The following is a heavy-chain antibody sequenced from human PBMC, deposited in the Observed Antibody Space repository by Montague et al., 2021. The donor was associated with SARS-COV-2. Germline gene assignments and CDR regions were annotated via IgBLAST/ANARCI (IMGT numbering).Heavy chain of an antibody. CDR1: GFPLSTSGMC. CDR3: ARSSVVRGVSLDY. CDR2: IDWDDDK. V-gene: IGHV2-70*11. Sequence: PALVKPTQTLTLTCTFSGFPLSTSGMCVSWIRQPPGKALEWLARIDWDDDKHYSTSLKTRLTISKGTSKNQVVLTMTNMDPVDTATYYCARSSVVRGVSLDYWGQGTLVTVSS. D-gene: IGHD3-10*01. J-gene: IGHJ4*02.